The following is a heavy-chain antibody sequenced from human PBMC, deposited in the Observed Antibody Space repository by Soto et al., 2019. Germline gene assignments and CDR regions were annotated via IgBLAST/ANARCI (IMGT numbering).Heavy chain of an antibody. V-gene: IGHV1-18*01. CDR1: GYTFTSYG. Sequence: QVQLVQSGGEVKKPGASVKVSCKASGYTFTSYGISWVRQAPGQGLEWMGWTSAYMVTNYAQKFQGRVTMTTDTTTSTAYMELRSLRSDDPAVYYCARDSSGRANFDYWGQGTLVTVSS. CDR3: ARDSSGRANFDY. D-gene: IGHD6-19*01. J-gene: IGHJ4*02. CDR2: TSAYMVT.